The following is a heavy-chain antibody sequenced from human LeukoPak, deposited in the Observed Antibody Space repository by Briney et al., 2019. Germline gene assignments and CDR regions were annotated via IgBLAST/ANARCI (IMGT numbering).Heavy chain of an antibody. V-gene: IGHV4-39*01. D-gene: IGHD3-22*01. CDR3: ACLYYYDSSGNI. CDR2: IYYSGST. Sequence: SETLSLTCTVSGGSISSSSYYWGWIRQPPGKGLEWIGSIYYSGSTYYNPSLKSRVTISVDTSKNQFSLKLSSVTAADTAVYYCACLYYYDSSGNIWGQGTLVTVSS. J-gene: IGHJ4*02. CDR1: GGSISSSSYY.